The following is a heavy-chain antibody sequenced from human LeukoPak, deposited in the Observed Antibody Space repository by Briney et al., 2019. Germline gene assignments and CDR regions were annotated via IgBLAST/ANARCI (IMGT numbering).Heavy chain of an antibody. CDR3: ARGRRPGSFDY. CDR1: GGSFSGYH. V-gene: IGHV4-34*01. Sequence: PSETLSLTCAVYGGSFSGYHWSWIRRPPGKGLEWIGEINHSGSTNYNPSLKSRVTISVDTSKNQFSLKLSSVTAADTAVYYCARGRRPGSFDYWGQGTLVTVSS. CDR2: INHSGST. J-gene: IGHJ4*02. D-gene: IGHD7-27*01.